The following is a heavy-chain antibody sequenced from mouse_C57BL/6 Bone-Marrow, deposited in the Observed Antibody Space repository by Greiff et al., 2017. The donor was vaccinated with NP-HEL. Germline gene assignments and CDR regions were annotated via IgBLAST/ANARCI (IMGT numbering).Heavy chain of an antibody. V-gene: IGHV5-9-1*02. CDR1: GFTFSSYA. CDR2: ISSGGDYI. D-gene: IGHD5-5*01. Sequence: EVMLVESGEGLVKPGGSLKLSCAASGFTFSSYAMSWVRQTPEKRLEWVAYISSGGDYIYYADTVKGRFTISRDNARNTLYLQMSSLKSEDTAMYYCTRFVLPYYFDYWGQGTTLTVSS. J-gene: IGHJ2*01. CDR3: TRFVLPYYFDY.